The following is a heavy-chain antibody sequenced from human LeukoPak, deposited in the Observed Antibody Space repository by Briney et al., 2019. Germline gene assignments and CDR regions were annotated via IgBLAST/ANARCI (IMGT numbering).Heavy chain of an antibody. D-gene: IGHD3-10*01. Sequence: GRSLRLSCAASGFTFSSYGMHWVRQAPGKGLEWMALISYDGSVKYYADSAKGRFTISRDNSKNTLYLQMNSLRAEDTAVYYCAKDGPNSWFGEATWGQGTLVTVSS. CDR1: GFTFSSYG. CDR2: ISYDGSVK. CDR3: AKDGPNSWFGEAT. J-gene: IGHJ5*02. V-gene: IGHV3-30*18.